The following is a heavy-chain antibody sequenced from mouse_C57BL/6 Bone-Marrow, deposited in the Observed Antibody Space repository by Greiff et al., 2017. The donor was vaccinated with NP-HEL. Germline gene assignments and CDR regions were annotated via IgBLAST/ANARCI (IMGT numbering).Heavy chain of an antibody. Sequence: EVQLQQSGPELVKPGASVKISCKASGYTFTDYYMNWVKQSHGKSLEWIGDINPNNGGTSYNQKFKGKATLTVDKSSSTAYMELRSLTSEDSAVYYCAKTYGSSYSAWFAYWGQGTLVTVSA. CDR2: INPNNGGT. V-gene: IGHV1-26*01. CDR3: AKTYGSSYSAWFAY. J-gene: IGHJ3*01. D-gene: IGHD1-1*01. CDR1: GYTFTDYY.